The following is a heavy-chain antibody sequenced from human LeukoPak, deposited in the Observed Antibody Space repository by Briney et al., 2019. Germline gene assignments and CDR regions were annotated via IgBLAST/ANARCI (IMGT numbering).Heavy chain of an antibody. J-gene: IGHJ3*02. CDR3: AKAVAGIKITVTWIYDAFDI. Sequence: PGGSLRLSCEASGFAFSSLWMHWVRQAPGKGLEWVSAISGSGGSTYYADSVKGRFTISRDNSKNTLYLQMNSLRAEDTAVYYCAKAVAGIKITVTWIYDAFDIWGQGTMVTVSS. V-gene: IGHV3-23*01. D-gene: IGHD4-17*01. CDR1: GFAFSSLW. CDR2: ISGSGGST.